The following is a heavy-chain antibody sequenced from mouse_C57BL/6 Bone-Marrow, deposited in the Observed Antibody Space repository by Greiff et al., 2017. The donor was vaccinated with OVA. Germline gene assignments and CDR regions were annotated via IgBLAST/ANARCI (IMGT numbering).Heavy chain of an antibody. D-gene: IGHD1-1*01. V-gene: IGHV1-26*01. CDR2: INPNNGGT. J-gene: IGHJ2*01. Sequence: EVQLQQSGPELVKPGASVKISCKASGYTFTDYYMNWVKQSHGKSLEWIGDINPNNGGTSYNQKFKGKATLTVDKSSSTAYMELRSLTSEDTAVYYCARRPPSYYGRAYFDYWGQGTTLTVSS. CDR1: GYTFTDYY. CDR3: ARRPPSYYGRAYFDY.